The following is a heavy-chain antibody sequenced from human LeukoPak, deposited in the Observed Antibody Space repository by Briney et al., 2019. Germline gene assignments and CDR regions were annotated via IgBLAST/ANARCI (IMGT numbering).Heavy chain of an antibody. D-gene: IGHD6-6*01. Sequence: ASVKVSCKTSGFTFTGYYIHWVRQAPGQGLEWMGWINPNSGGTNYAQKFQGRVTMTRDTSISTAYMELSRLRSDDTAVYYCARDWRLEYSSSSIGYYYYYYMDVWGKGTTVTVSS. J-gene: IGHJ6*03. CDR2: INPNSGGT. V-gene: IGHV1-2*02. CDR1: GFTFTGYY. CDR3: ARDWRLEYSSSSIGYYYYYYMDV.